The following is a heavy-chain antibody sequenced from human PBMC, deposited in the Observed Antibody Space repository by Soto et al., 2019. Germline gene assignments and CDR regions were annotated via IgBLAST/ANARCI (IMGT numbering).Heavy chain of an antibody. CDR1: GFTFSSYA. D-gene: IGHD2-2*02. J-gene: IGHJ4*02. CDR2: ISYDGSNK. Sequence: QVQLVESGGGVVQPGRSLRLSCAASGFTFSSYAMHWVRQAPGKGLEWVAVISYDGSNKYYADSVKGRFTMSRDNSKNTLYLQMNSLRAEDTAVYYCARDSSAILGYCSSISCYTHDFDYWGQGTLVTVSS. V-gene: IGHV3-30-3*01. CDR3: ARDSSAILGYCSSISCYTHDFDY.